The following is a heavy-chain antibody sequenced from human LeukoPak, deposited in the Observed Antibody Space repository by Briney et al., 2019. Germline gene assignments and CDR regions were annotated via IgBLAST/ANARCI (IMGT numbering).Heavy chain of an antibody. V-gene: IGHV3-15*01. CDR3: TTDLCSSTSCCRRYYYYMDV. D-gene: IGHD2-2*01. Sequence: GGSLRLSCAASGFTFSNAWMSWVRQAPGKGLEWVGRIKSKTDGGTTDYAAPVKGRFTISRDDSKNTLYLQMNSLKTEDTAVYYCTTDLCSSTSCCRRYYYYMDVWGKGTTVTVSS. J-gene: IGHJ6*03. CDR1: GFTFSNAW. CDR2: IKSKTDGGTT.